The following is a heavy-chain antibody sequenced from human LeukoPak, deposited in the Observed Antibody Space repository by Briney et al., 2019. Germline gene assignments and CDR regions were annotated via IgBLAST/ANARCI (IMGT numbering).Heavy chain of an antibody. J-gene: IGHJ4*02. V-gene: IGHV1-69*13. CDR3: ARDGLYSGSYVHDY. CDR2: IIPIFGTA. Sequence: ASVKVSCKVSGGTFSSYAISWVRQAPGQGLEWMGGIIPIFGTANYAQKFQGRVTITADESTSTAYMELSSLRSEDTAVYYCARDGLYSGSYVHDYWGQGTLVTVSS. CDR1: GGTFSSYA. D-gene: IGHD1-26*01.